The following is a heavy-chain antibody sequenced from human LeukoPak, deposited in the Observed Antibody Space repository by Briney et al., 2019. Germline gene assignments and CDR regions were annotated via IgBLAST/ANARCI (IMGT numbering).Heavy chain of an antibody. J-gene: IGHJ4*02. D-gene: IGHD6-6*01. CDR2: INPNSGGT. V-gene: IGHV1-2*02. CDR1: GYTFTGYY. CDR3: ARDRYSSSPPFDY. Sequence: ASVKVSCKASGYTFTGYYMHWVRQAPGQGLEWMGWINPNSGGTNYAQKFQGRVTMTRDTSISTAYMELGRLRSDDTAVYYCARDRYSSSPPFDYWGQGTLVTVSS.